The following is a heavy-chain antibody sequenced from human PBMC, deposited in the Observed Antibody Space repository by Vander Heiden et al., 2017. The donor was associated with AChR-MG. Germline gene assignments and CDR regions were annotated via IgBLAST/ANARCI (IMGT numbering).Heavy chain of an antibody. CDR1: GFDFRSYS. V-gene: IGHV3-21*01. D-gene: IGHD2-21*02. CDR3: ARDSCGDCYSGDAFDI. J-gene: IGHJ3*02. Sequence: EVQLVESGGGSVKPGGSWRLLCAASGFDFRSYSMNWVRQPPGTGLEWVSSIISSSSFKYYADSVKGRFTSSRDNAKNSLYLQMNSLRAEDTAVYFCARDSCGDCYSGDAFDIWGQGTMVTVSS. CDR2: IISSSSFK.